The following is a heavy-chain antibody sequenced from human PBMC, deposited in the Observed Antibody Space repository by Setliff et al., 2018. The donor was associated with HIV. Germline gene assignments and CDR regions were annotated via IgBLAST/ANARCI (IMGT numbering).Heavy chain of an antibody. CDR1: GYTFTSYG. CDR3: ARGGFTMIVVGEDAFDI. J-gene: IGHJ3*02. D-gene: IGHD3-22*01. Sequence: ASVKVSCKASGYTFTSYGISWVRQAPGQGLEWMGWISAYNGNTNYAQKLQGRVTMTTDTSTSTAYMELRGLRSDDTAVYYCARGGFTMIVVGEDAFDIWGQGTMVTVSS. V-gene: IGHV1-18*04. CDR2: ISAYNGNT.